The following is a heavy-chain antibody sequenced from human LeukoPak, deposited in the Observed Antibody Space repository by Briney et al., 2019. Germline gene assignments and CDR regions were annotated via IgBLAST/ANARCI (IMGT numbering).Heavy chain of an antibody. Sequence: PSETLSLTCTVSGGSISTYYWSWIRQPPGKGLEWVGYIYYSGSTNYNPSPKSRVTISVDTSKNQFSLKLSSVTAADTAVYYCARGDGDYGIDIWGQGTMVTVSS. CDR1: GGSISTYY. D-gene: IGHD4-17*01. CDR2: IYYSGST. J-gene: IGHJ3*02. CDR3: ARGDGDYGIDI. V-gene: IGHV4-59*01.